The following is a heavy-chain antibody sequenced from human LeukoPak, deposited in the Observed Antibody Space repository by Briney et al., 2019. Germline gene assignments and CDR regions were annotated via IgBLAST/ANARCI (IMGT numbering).Heavy chain of an antibody. CDR3: ARFRGRSQYYYGMDV. V-gene: IGHV1-18*04. CDR1: GYTFTSYG. D-gene: IGHD3-10*01. Sequence: ASVKVSCKASGYTFTSYGISWVRQAPGQGLEGMGWISAYNGNTNYAQKLQGRVTMTTDTSTSTAYMGLRSLRSDATAVYYCARFRGRSQYYYGMDVWGKGTTVTVSS. CDR2: ISAYNGNT. J-gene: IGHJ6*04.